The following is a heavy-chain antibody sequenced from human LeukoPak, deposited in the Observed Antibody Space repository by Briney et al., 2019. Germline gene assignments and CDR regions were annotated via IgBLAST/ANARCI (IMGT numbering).Heavy chain of an antibody. CDR3: AREPYDSSGYYYD. V-gene: IGHV4-59*01. CDR2: IYYSGST. Sequence: PSETLSLTCTVSGGSISSYYWSWIRQPPGKGLEWIGYIYYSGSTNYNPSLKSRVTISVDTSKNQFSLKLSSVAAADTAVYYCAREPYDSSGYYYDWGQGTLVTVSS. D-gene: IGHD3-22*01. CDR1: GGSISSYY. J-gene: IGHJ4*02.